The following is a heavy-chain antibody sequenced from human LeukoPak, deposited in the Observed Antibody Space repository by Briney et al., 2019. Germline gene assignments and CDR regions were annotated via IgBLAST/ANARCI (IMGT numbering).Heavy chain of an antibody. Sequence: GGSLRLSCAASGFTFSSYWMSWVCQAPGEGLEWVANIKQDGSEKYYVDSVKGRFTISRDNAKNSLYLQMNSLRAEDTAVYYCATVHDSSLDYWGQGTLVTVSS. V-gene: IGHV3-7*01. J-gene: IGHJ4*02. D-gene: IGHD1-1*01. CDR2: IKQDGSEK. CDR3: ATVHDSSLDY. CDR1: GFTFSSYW.